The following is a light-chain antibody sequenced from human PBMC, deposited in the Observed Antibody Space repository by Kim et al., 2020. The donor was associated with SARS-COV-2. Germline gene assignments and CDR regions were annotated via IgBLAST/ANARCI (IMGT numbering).Light chain of an antibody. CDR1: QSISSW. V-gene: IGKV1-5*01. J-gene: IGKJ2*01. Sequence: ASVGDRVTITCRASQSISSWLAWYQQKPGKAPKLLIYDASSLESGIPSRFSGSGSETEFTLTISSLQPDDFATYYCQQYNSSPYTFGQGTKLEI. CDR3: QQYNSSPYT. CDR2: DAS.